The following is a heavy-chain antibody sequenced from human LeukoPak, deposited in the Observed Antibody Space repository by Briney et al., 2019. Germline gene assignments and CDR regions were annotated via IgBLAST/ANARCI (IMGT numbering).Heavy chain of an antibody. CDR1: GYTFTSND. CDR2: MNPNSGNT. CDR3: ARGGGWNDVGVQFYYYYGMDV. J-gene: IGHJ6*02. V-gene: IGHV1-8*01. D-gene: IGHD1-1*01. Sequence: ASVKVSCKASGYTFTSNDINWVRQATGQWLEWMGWMNPNSGNTGYAQKFQGRVTMTRNTSISTAYMELSSLRSEDTAVYYCARGGGWNDVGVQFYYYYGMDVWGQGTTVTVSS.